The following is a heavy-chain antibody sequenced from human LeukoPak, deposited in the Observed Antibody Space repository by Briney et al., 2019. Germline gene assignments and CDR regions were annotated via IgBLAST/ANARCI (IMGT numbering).Heavy chain of an antibody. V-gene: IGHV4-39*01. Sequence: SETLSLTCTVSGGSISSSSYYWGWIRQPPGKGLEWIGSIYYSGSTYYNPSLKSRVTISVDTSKNQFSLKLSSVTAADTAVYYCARHIVATIRLFDPWGQGTLVTVSS. D-gene: IGHD5-12*01. J-gene: IGHJ5*02. CDR1: GGSISSSSYY. CDR2: IYYSGST. CDR3: ARHIVATIRLFDP.